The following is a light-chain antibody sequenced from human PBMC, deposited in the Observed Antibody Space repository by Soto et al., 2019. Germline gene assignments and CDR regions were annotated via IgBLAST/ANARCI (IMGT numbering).Light chain of an antibody. V-gene: IGLV2-14*01. CDR2: DVS. CDR3: CSYSTDTTLYV. J-gene: IGLJ1*01. CDR1: NSDVGDYNL. Sequence: QSALTQPASVSGSPGQSITISCSGTNSDVGDYNLVSWYQQRPGEAPKLVIFDVSNRPSGASDRFSGSKSGNTASLTISGLQAEDEGEYFCCSYSTDTTLYVFGSGTKLTVL.